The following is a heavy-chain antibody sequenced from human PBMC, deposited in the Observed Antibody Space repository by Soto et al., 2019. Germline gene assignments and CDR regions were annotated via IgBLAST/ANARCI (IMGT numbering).Heavy chain of an antibody. J-gene: IGHJ4*02. Sequence: PGGSLRLSCAASGFTFSSYAMSWVRQAPGKGLEWVSAISGSGGSTYYADSVKGRFTISRDNSKNTLYLQMNSLRAEDMAVYYCANYDFWSGYGSFDYWGQGTLVTVSS. D-gene: IGHD3-3*01. V-gene: IGHV3-23*01. CDR1: GFTFSSYA. CDR3: ANYDFWSGYGSFDY. CDR2: ISGSGGST.